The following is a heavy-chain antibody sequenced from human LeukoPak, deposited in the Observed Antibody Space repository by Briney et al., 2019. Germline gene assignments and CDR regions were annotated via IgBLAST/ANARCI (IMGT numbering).Heavy chain of an antibody. CDR2: IIPIFGTA. CDR1: GGTFSCYA. V-gene: IGHV1-69*01. J-gene: IGHJ3*02. CDR3: ARDRAYGGNLRYAFDI. Sequence: SVKVSCKASGGTFSCYAISWVRQAPGQRLEWMGGIIPIFGTANYAQKFQGRVTITADESTSTAYMELSSLRSEDTAVYYCARDRAYGGNLRYAFDIWGQGTMVTVSS. D-gene: IGHD4-23*01.